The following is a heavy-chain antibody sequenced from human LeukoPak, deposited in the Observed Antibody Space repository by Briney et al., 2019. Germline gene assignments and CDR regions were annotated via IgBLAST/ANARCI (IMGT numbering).Heavy chain of an antibody. CDR1: GGSISSYY. Sequence: SETLSLTCTVSGGSISSYYWSWIRQAPGKGLEWIGHIHYTGSTNYNPSLKSRVTISLDTSKNQFSLHLSSVTAADTAVYSCARAGRGGFDFDYWGQGALVTVSS. J-gene: IGHJ4*02. CDR3: ARAGRGGFDFDY. D-gene: IGHD3-16*01. CDR2: IHYTGST. V-gene: IGHV4-59*12.